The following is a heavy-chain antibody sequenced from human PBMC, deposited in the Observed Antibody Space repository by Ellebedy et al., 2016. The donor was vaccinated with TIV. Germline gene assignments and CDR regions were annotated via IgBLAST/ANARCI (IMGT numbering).Heavy chain of an antibody. CDR3: ARHSGGHGFDI. CDR2: ISSDGSDT. V-gene: IGHV3-74*01. J-gene: IGHJ3*02. D-gene: IGHD2-21*01. Sequence: PGGSLRLSCAASGFTFSSYSMNWVRQAAGKGLVWVSHISSDGSDTSYADSVKGRFIISRDNAENTLDLQMSSLRAEDTALYYRARHSGGHGFDIWGQGTMVTVSP. CDR1: GFTFSSYS.